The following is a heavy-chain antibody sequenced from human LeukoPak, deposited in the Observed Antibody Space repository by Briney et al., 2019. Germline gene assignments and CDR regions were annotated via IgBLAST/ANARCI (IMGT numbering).Heavy chain of an antibody. CDR1: GFTFSSYA. CDR2: ISYDGSNK. CDR3: ARDGGVDYGEHAVNWFDP. Sequence: PGGSLRLSCAASGFTFSSYAMHWVRQAPGKGLEWVAVISYDGSNKYYADSVKGRFTISRDNSKNTLYLQMNSLRAEDTAVYYCARDGGVDYGEHAVNWFDPWGQGTLVTVSS. D-gene: IGHD4-17*01. J-gene: IGHJ5*02. V-gene: IGHV3-30-3*01.